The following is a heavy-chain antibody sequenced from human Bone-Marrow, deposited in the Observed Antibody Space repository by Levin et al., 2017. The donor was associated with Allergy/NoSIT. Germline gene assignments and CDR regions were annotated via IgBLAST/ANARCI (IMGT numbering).Heavy chain of an antibody. CDR3: ARTVQSSGWYGFDY. Sequence: ASVKVSCKASGYTFTGYYMHWVRQAPGQGLEWMGRINPNSGGTNYAQKFQGRVTMTRDTSISTAYMELSRLRSDDTAVYYCARTVQSSGWYGFDYWGQGTLVTVSS. D-gene: IGHD6-19*01. V-gene: IGHV1-2*06. J-gene: IGHJ4*02. CDR2: INPNSGGT. CDR1: GYTFTGYY.